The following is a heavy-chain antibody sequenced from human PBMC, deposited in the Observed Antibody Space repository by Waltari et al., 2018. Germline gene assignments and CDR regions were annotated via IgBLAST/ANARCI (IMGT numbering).Heavy chain of an antibody. CDR2: SIRIVGTA. D-gene: IGHD1-26*01. CDR3: ARDLKDGLVGATSFAFDI. J-gene: IGHJ3*02. Sequence: QVQLVQSGAEVKKPGSSVKVSCKASGGTFSSSALSWVRKAPGQGHELMRGSIRIVGTANDAQKIQGRVTITADESTSTADMERSSLRSEDTAAYYCARDLKDGLVGATSFAFDIWGQGTMVTVSS. CDR1: GGTFSSSA. V-gene: IGHV1-69*12.